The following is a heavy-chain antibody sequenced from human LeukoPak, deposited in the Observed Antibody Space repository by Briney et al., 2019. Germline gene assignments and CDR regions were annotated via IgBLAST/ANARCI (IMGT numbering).Heavy chain of an antibody. D-gene: IGHD6-13*01. CDR3: ARRADYDRSSDYGMDV. CDR2: IGTAGDT. J-gene: IGHJ6*02. CDR1: GFTFSSYD. Sequence: GGSLRLSCAASGFTFSSYDMHWVRQATGKGLEWVSAIGTAGDTYYPGSVKGRFTISRENAKNSLYLQMNSLRAGDTAVYYCARRADYDRSSDYGMDVWGQGTTVTVSS. V-gene: IGHV3-13*01.